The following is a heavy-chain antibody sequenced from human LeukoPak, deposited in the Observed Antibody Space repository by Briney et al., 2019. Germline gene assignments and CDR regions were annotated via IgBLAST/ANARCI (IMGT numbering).Heavy chain of an antibody. V-gene: IGHV1-18*01. J-gene: IGHJ4*02. Sequence: ASVKVSCKASGYTFTSYGIIWVRQAPGQGLEWMGWISAYNGNTNYAKKLQGRATMTTDTSTSTAYMELRSLRSDDTAVYYCARDAWDIVVVPAAITPELYFDYWGQGTLVTVSS. D-gene: IGHD2-2*02. CDR2: ISAYNGNT. CDR1: GYTFTSYG. CDR3: ARDAWDIVVVPAAITPELYFDY.